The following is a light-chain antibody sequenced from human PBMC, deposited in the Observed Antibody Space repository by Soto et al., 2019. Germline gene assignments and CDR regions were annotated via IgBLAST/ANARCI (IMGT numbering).Light chain of an antibody. Sequence: DIRMTQSPSSLSASIRDRFTITFRSSQHISTYLNWYQQKPGKAPKLLIYAASSLQSEVPSRFSGSGSGTEFTLTISSLQPEDFATYYCLQRFSSPRTFGQGTKVDI. V-gene: IGKV1-39*01. CDR3: LQRFSSPRT. CDR1: QHISTY. J-gene: IGKJ1*01. CDR2: AAS.